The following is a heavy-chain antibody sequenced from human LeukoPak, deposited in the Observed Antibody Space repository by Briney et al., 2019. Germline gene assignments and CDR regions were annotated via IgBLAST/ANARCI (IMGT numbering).Heavy chain of an antibody. CDR1: GYTLTELS. CDR3: ATLGLGNSYFDY. D-gene: IGHD4-23*01. J-gene: IGHJ4*02. Sequence: ASVKVSCKVSGYTLTELSMHWVRQAPGKGLEWMGGFDPEDGETIYAQKFQGRVTMTEDTSTDTAYMELSSLRSEDTAVYYWATLGLGNSYFDYWGQGTLVTVSS. CDR2: FDPEDGET. V-gene: IGHV1-24*01.